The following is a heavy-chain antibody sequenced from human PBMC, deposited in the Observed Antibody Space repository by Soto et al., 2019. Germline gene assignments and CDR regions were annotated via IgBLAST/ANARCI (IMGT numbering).Heavy chain of an antibody. Sequence: GESLTTSCKSSGYSFTSYWIVWVRQMPGKGLECLGLIYPGDSDSRYSPSFQGQVTISADKSISTAYLQWSSLKASDTAMYYCARHETTHYDILTGLVYGMDVWGQGTTFTVSS. D-gene: IGHD3-9*01. CDR3: ARHETTHYDILTGLVYGMDV. V-gene: IGHV5-51*01. J-gene: IGHJ6*02. CDR2: IYPGDSDS. CDR1: GYSFTSYW.